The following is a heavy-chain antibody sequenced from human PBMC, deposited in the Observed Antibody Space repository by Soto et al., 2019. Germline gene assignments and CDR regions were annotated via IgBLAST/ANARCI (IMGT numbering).Heavy chain of an antibody. CDR3: ARQTGTTSH. J-gene: IGHJ4*02. V-gene: IGHV1-46*01. Sequence: QVQLVQSGAEVKKPGASVKDSCKASGYTFTSYYMHWVRQATGQGLEWMGIINPSGGSTSYEQKFQGRVTITSDTSTSTVYMDLSSLRSEDTAVYYCARQTGTTSHWGQGTLVTVSS. D-gene: IGHD1-1*01. CDR1: GYTFTSYY. CDR2: INPSGGST.